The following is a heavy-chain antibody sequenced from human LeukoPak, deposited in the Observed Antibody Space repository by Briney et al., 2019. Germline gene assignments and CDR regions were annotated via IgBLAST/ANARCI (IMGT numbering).Heavy chain of an antibody. CDR1: GFNLSSYW. CDR2: IKQDGSDK. V-gene: IGHV3-7*04. Sequence: LGGSLRRSCAAYGFNLSSYWMSWVRQAPGKGLEWVANIKQDGSDKYYVDSVKGRFTSSRDNAKKSLYLQMNSLRAEDTAVYYCARIKEDTDAFDIWGQDKSDPVSS. CDR3: ARIKEDTDAFDI. J-gene: IGHJ3*02.